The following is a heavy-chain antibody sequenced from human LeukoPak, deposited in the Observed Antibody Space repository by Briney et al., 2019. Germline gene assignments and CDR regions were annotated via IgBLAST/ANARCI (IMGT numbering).Heavy chain of an antibody. CDR2: ISSSGSTI. CDR1: GFTFSDYY. Sequence: PGGSLRLSCAASGFTFSDYYMSWIRQAPGKGLEWVSYISSSGSTIYYADSVKGRFTISRDNAKNSLYLQMNSLRAEDTAVYYCARDRPILGEQLVFEYYYYMDVWGKGTTVTVSS. D-gene: IGHD6-6*01. J-gene: IGHJ6*03. CDR3: ARDRPILGEQLVFEYYYYMDV. V-gene: IGHV3-11*04.